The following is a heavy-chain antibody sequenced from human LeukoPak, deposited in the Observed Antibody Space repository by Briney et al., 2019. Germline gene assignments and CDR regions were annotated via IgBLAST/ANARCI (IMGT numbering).Heavy chain of an antibody. CDR1: GGSISSDDYY. CDR3: ARGIWWATTHHFDY. V-gene: IGHV4-30-4*01. D-gene: IGHD2-21*01. J-gene: IGHJ4*02. Sequence: PSETLSLTCTVSGGSISSDDYYWSWIRQPPGKGLEWIGYIYYSGSTNYNPSLKSRVTISVDTSKNQFSLKLSSVTAADTAVYYCARGIWWATTHHFDYWGQGTLVTVSS. CDR2: IYYSGST.